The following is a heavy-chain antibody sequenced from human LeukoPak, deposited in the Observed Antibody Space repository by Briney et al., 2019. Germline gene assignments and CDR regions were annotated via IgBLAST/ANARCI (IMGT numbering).Heavy chain of an antibody. D-gene: IGHD6-13*01. J-gene: IGHJ4*02. CDR2: INTNTGNP. Sequence: ASVSVSCTASVYTFTSYAMNCVRQAPGQGREGGGWINTNTGNPTYAQGFTGRFVFSLDTSVSTAYLQISSLKAEDTAVYYCARKSIAAAGTVRYWGQGTLVTVSS. CDR3: ARKSIAAAGTVRY. V-gene: IGHV7-4-1*02. CDR1: VYTFTSYA.